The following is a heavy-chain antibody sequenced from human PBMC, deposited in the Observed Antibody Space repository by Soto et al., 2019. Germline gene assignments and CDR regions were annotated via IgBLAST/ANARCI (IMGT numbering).Heavy chain of an antibody. CDR3: ARPSYDSSGYVLY. D-gene: IGHD3-22*01. Sequence: WASVKVSCKASGYTFISYGINWVRQAPGQGLEWMGWISPYDGNTNYAQNLQGRVTMTTDTSTSTAYLQWSSLKASDTAMYYCARPSYDSSGYVLYWGQGTLVTVSS. CDR1: GYTFISYG. J-gene: IGHJ4*02. V-gene: IGHV1-18*01. CDR2: ISPYDGNT.